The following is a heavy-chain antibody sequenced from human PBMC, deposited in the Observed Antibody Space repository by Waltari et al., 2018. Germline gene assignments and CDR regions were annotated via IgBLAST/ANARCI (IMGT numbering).Heavy chain of an antibody. D-gene: IGHD2-21*02. V-gene: IGHV3-7*01. CDR3: ARAWCSGHCYGIGD. CDR1: GFTFNTYW. J-gene: IGHJ4*02. CDR2: SAGDGGQK. Sequence: EVHLVESGGGLIQPGGSLRLSCAASGFTFNTYWMTWVRQAPGRGRGWVANSAGDGGQKNYVDSVKGRFTISRDNAVNSLYLHMNSLGAEDTAMYYCARAWCSGHCYGIGDWGQGTLVTVSS.